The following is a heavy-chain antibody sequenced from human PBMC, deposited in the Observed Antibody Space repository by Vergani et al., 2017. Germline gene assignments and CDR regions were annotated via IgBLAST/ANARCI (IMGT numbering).Heavy chain of an antibody. CDR1: GFTFTNSA. Sequence: EVQLLESGGGLVQPGGSLRLSCAASGFTFTNSAMTWVRQAPGKGLEWVSSVSGGGGGTYYPDSVKGRFTISRDNSMHTLYRQMNSLRAEDTAVYHCAKDWMEGRPQDFDYWGQGTLVTGSS. V-gene: IGHV3-23*01. D-gene: IGHD2-2*03. CDR2: VSGGGGGT. J-gene: IGHJ4*02. CDR3: AKDWMEGRPQDFDY.